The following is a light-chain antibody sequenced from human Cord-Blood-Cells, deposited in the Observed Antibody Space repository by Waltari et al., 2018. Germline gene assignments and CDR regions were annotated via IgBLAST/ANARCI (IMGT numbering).Light chain of an antibody. Sequence: QSVLTQPPSASGTPGQRGTISCSGSSPNLGSNTLNWYQQLPGTAPRLLIYSNNQRPSGVPDRFSGSKSGTSASLAISGLQSEDEADYYCAAWDDSLNGWVFGGGTKLTVL. J-gene: IGLJ3*02. V-gene: IGLV1-44*01. CDR1: SPNLGSNT. CDR2: SNN. CDR3: AAWDDSLNGWV.